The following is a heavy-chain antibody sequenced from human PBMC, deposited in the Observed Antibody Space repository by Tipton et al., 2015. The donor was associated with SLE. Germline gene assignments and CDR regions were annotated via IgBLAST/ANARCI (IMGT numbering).Heavy chain of an antibody. V-gene: IGHV4-59*02. CDR3: ARHLIGGSDSSPFDY. J-gene: IGHJ4*02. CDR1: GGSVTGYY. CDR2: VYYSGTT. D-gene: IGHD6-6*01. Sequence: TLSLTCTVSGGSVTGYYWSWIRQPPGKGLEWIGYVYYSGTTNYNPSLKSRLTISIDRSKDLFSLRLTSVTAADTAVYFCARHLIGGSDSSPFDYWGPGFLVSVSS.